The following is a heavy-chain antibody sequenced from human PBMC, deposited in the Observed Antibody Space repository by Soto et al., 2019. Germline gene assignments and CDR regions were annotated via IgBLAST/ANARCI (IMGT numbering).Heavy chain of an antibody. Sequence: GGSLRLSCAASGFTFSSYGMHWVRQAPGKGLEWVAVIWYDGSNKYYADSVKGRFTISRDNSKNTLYLQMNSLRAEDTAVYYCARGTNFYSSSWYYFDYWGQGTLVTVSS. CDR1: GFTFSSYG. V-gene: IGHV3-33*01. J-gene: IGHJ4*02. D-gene: IGHD6-13*01. CDR2: IWYDGSNK. CDR3: ARGTNFYSSSWYYFDY.